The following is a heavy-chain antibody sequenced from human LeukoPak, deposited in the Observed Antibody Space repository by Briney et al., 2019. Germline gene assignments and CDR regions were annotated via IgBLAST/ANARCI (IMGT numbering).Heavy chain of an antibody. Sequence: PGGSLRLSCAASGFTFSSYGMSWVRQAPGKGLEWVSAISGSGGSTYYADSVKGRFTISRDNSKNTLYLQMNSLRAEDTAVYYCAKAALDYDILTGYPYYFDYWGQGTLVTVSS. CDR3: AKAALDYDILTGYPYYFDY. V-gene: IGHV3-23*01. CDR2: ISGSGGST. CDR1: GFTFSSYG. D-gene: IGHD3-9*01. J-gene: IGHJ4*02.